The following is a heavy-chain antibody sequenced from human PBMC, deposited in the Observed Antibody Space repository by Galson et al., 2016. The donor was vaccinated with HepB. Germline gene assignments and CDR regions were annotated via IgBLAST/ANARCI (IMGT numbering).Heavy chain of an antibody. D-gene: IGHD3-10*01. CDR1: GFTFSSYA. Sequence: SLRLSCAASGFTFSSYAMSWVRQAPGKGLEWVSAIGGAGGSTSYADSVKGRFTISRDNSKNTLYLQMNDLGVEDTAVYYCARASDDRDSYRYYSSHWGQGTLVAVSS. CDR3: ARASDDRDSYRYYSSH. CDR2: IGGAGGST. V-gene: IGHV3-23*01. J-gene: IGHJ4*02.